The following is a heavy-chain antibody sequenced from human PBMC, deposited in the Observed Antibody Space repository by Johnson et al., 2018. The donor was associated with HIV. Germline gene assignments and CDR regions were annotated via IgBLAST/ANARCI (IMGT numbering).Heavy chain of an antibody. Sequence: QVQLVESGGGVVKPGRSLSLSCVASGFTFSSYAMHWVRQAPGKGLEWVSVISYDGSNEYYADSVKGRFTISRDNSKNTLYLQMNSLRAEDTAVYYCAKDQWCRSWTKDAFDIWGQGTMVTVSS. D-gene: IGHD6-13*01. CDR1: GFTFSSYA. J-gene: IGHJ3*02. CDR2: ISYDGSNE. CDR3: AKDQWCRSWTKDAFDI. V-gene: IGHV3-30-3*01.